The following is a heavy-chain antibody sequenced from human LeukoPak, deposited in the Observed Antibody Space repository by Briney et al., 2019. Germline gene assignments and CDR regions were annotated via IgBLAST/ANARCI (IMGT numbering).Heavy chain of an antibody. V-gene: IGHV4-4*02. CDR3: ARVGSSGWYGDY. CDR1: GGSISSGNW. CDR2: IYHSGST. D-gene: IGHD6-19*01. J-gene: IGHJ4*02. Sequence: PSETLSLTCAVSGGSISSGNWWSWVRQPPGKGLEWIGEIYHSGSTNYNPSLKSRVTISVDKSKNQFPLKLSSVTAADTAVYYCARVGSSGWYGDYWGQGTLVTVSS.